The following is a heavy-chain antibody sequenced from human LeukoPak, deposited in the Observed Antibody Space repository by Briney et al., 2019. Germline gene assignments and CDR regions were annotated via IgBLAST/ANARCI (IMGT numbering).Heavy chain of an antibody. J-gene: IGHJ3*02. CDR3: ARYRGNSDAFDI. CDR2: IYYSGST. CDR1: GGSISNHY. Sequence: SETLSLTCTVSGGSISNHYWSWIRQPPGKGLEWIGYIYYSGSTNYNPSLKSRVTISVDTSKYQFSLRLSSVTAADTAVYYCARYRGNSDAFDIWGQGTMVTVSS. V-gene: IGHV4-59*08. D-gene: IGHD4-23*01.